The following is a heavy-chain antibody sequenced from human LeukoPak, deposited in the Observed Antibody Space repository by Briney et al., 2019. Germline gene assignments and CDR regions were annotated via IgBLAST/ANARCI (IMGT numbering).Heavy chain of an antibody. J-gene: IGHJ4*02. Sequence: EASVTVSCKASGGTFSSYAISWVRQAPGQGLEWMGGIIPIFGTANYAQKFQGRVTITADESTSTAYMELSSLRSEDTAVYYCASEPGGYSYGHPVYFDYWGQGTLVTVSS. CDR1: GGTFSSYA. CDR2: IIPIFGTA. D-gene: IGHD5-18*01. CDR3: ASEPGGYSYGHPVYFDY. V-gene: IGHV1-69*01.